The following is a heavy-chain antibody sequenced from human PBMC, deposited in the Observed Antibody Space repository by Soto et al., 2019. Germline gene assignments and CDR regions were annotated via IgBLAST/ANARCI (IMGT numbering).Heavy chain of an antibody. CDR1: GGTFSSYA. V-gene: IGHV1-69*06. J-gene: IGHJ5*02. Sequence: RASVKVSCKASGGTFSSYAISWVRQAPGQGLEWMGGIIPIFGTANYAQKFQGRVTITADKSTSTAYMELSSLRSEDTAVYYCARAGFSSSWYFPFDPWGQGTLVTVSS. CDR3: ARAGFSSSWYFPFDP. D-gene: IGHD6-13*01. CDR2: IIPIFGTA.